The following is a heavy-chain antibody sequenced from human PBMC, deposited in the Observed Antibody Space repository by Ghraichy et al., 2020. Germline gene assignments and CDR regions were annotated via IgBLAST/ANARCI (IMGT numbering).Heavy chain of an antibody. J-gene: IGHJ4*02. Sequence: GGSLRLSCAASGFTFSSYGMHWVRQAPGKGLEWVAFIRYDGSNKYYADSVKGRFTISRDNSKNTLYLQMNSLRAEDTAVYYCAKDRDITMVGGFDYWGQGTLVTVSS. CDR2: IRYDGSNK. V-gene: IGHV3-30*02. D-gene: IGHD3-10*01. CDR1: GFTFSSYG. CDR3: AKDRDITMVGGFDY.